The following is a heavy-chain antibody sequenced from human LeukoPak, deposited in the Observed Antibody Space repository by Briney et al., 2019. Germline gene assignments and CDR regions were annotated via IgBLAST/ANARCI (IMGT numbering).Heavy chain of an antibody. CDR2: ISAYNGNT. Sequence: ASVKVSCKASGYTFTSYGISWVRHAPGHGLEWMGWISAYNGNTNYAQKLQGRVTMTTDTSTSTAYMELRSLRSDDTAVYYCARASYYDFWSGYYSSTPSVDYWGQGTLVTVSS. J-gene: IGHJ4*02. CDR3: ARASYYDFWSGYYSSTPSVDY. D-gene: IGHD3-3*01. V-gene: IGHV1-18*01. CDR1: GYTFTSYG.